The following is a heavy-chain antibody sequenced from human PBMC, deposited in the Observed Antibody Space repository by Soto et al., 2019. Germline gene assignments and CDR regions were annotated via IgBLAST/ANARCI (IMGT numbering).Heavy chain of an antibody. CDR2: IYYSGST. V-gene: IGHV4-31*03. CDR1: GGSISSCGYY. Sequence: PSETLSLTCTVSGGSISSCGYYWIWIRQHPWKGLEWIGYIYYSGSTYYNPSLKSRVTISVDTSKNQFSLKLSSVTAADTAVYYCARDGLHRKERNPLSDGMDVWGQGTTVTVSS. D-gene: IGHD5-12*01. CDR3: ARDGLHRKERNPLSDGMDV. J-gene: IGHJ6*02.